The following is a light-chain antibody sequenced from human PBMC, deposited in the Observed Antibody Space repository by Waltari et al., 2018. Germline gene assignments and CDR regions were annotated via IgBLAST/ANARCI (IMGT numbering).Light chain of an antibody. CDR2: GST. Sequence: QSVLTPPPSVSGAPGQRVTIPCTGSGSNIGAGYDVHWYQQLPRAAPKLLIYGSTSRPLGVPDRFFGSTSGTSASLAITGLQAEDEADYYCQSYDTSLRVVFGGGTKLTVL. J-gene: IGLJ2*01. V-gene: IGLV1-40*01. CDR3: QSYDTSLRVV. CDR1: GSNIGAGYD.